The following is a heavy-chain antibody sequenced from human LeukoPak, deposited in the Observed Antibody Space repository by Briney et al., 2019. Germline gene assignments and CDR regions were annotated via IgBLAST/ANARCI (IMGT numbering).Heavy chain of an antibody. CDR1: GFTFSSYW. Sequence: PGGSLRLSCAASGFTFSSYWMHWVRQAPGKGLLWVSRINSDGSSTSYADSVKGRFTISRDNAKNTLYLQMNSLRAEDTAVYYCARDYYDSSGSFDYWGQGTLVTVSS. CDR2: INSDGSST. J-gene: IGHJ4*02. D-gene: IGHD3-22*01. CDR3: ARDYYDSSGSFDY. V-gene: IGHV3-74*01.